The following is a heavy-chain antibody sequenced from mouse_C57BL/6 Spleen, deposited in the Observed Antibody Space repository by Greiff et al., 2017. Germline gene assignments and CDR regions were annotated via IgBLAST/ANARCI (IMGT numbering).Heavy chain of an antibody. J-gene: IGHJ4*01. D-gene: IGHD2-4*01. CDR2: INPNNGGT. Sequence: VQLQQSGPELVKPGASVKIPCKASGYTFTDYNMDWVQQSHGKSLEWIGDINPNNGGTIYNQKFKGKATLTVDKSSSTAYMELRSLTSEDTAVYYCARGDYDGGRAMDYWGQGTSVTVSS. CDR1: GYTFTDYN. CDR3: ARGDYDGGRAMDY. V-gene: IGHV1-18*01.